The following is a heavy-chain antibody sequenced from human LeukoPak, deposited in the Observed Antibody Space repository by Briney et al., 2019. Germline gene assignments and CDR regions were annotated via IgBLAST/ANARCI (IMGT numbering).Heavy chain of an antibody. D-gene: IGHD3-16*01. Sequence: SGTLSLTCTVSGYSISSGHFWSWIRQPPGKGLGWIGSIYGSGTTYYDPPLRSRVSISADTSKNHFSLELSSVTAADTAVYYCASVGGGSPYWGQGTLVTVSS. CDR1: GYSISSGHF. CDR2: IYGSGTT. J-gene: IGHJ4*02. CDR3: ASVGGGSPY. V-gene: IGHV4-38-2*02.